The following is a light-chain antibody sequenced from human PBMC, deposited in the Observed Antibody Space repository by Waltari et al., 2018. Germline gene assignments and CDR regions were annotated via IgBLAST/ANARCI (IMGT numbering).Light chain of an antibody. CDR2: DVS. Sequence: QSALTQPASVSGSPGQSITLSCTGTSRDVGRYNYVSWYQQHPGKVPKLMIYDVSNRPSGVSNRFSGSKSGNTASLTISGLQAEDEADYYCSSYTSSSTEVFGGGTKLTVL. J-gene: IGLJ3*02. V-gene: IGLV2-14*03. CDR3: SSYTSSSTEV. CDR1: SRDVGRYNY.